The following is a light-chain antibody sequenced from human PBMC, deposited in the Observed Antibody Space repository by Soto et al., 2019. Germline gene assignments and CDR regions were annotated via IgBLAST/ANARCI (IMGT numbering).Light chain of an antibody. CDR3: QQRSNWPLLFT. CDR2: DAS. Sequence: EIVLTQSPATLSLSPGERATPSCRASQSVSSYLAWYQQKPGQAPRLLIYDASNRATGIPARFSGSGSGTDFTLTISSLEPEDFAVYYCQQRSNWPLLFTFGPGTKVDIK. J-gene: IGKJ3*01. CDR1: QSVSSY. V-gene: IGKV3-11*01.